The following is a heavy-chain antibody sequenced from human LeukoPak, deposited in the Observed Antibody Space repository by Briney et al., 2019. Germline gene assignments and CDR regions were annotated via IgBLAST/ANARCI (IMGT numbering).Heavy chain of an antibody. J-gene: IGHJ4*02. CDR2: ISAYNGNT. D-gene: IGHD2-21*01. CDR1: GYTFTTHY. V-gene: IGHV1-18*01. CDR3: ARESGRDFPD. Sequence: ASVKVSCKASGYTFTTHYMHWVRQAPGQGLEWMGWISAYNGNTNYAQKFQGRVTMTTDTSTSTAYMELRSLRSDDTAVYYCARESGRDFPDWGQGTLVTVSS.